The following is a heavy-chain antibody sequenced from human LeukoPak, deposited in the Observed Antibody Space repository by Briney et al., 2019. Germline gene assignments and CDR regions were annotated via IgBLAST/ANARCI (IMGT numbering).Heavy chain of an antibody. CDR1: GGSISSSNW. Sequence: PSGTLSLTCAVSGGSISSSNWWSWVRQPPGKGLEWIGEIYHSGSTNYNPSLKSRVTISVDKSKNQFSLKLSSVTAADTAVYYCAKDRARYSYGRRGGLDYWGQGTLVTVSS. V-gene: IGHV4-4*02. J-gene: IGHJ4*02. CDR2: IYHSGST. D-gene: IGHD5-18*01. CDR3: AKDRARYSYGRRGGLDY.